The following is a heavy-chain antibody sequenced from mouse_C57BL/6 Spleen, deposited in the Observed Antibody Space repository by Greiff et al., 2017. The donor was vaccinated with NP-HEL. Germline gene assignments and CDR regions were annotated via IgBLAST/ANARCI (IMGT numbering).Heavy chain of an antibody. CDR1: GYAFSSYW. V-gene: IGHV1-80*01. CDR3: ARKDYYGYAWFAY. J-gene: IGHJ3*01. D-gene: IGHD2-2*01. Sequence: QVQLQQSGAELVKPGASVKISCKASGYAFSSYWMNWVKQRPGKGLEWIGQIYPGDGDTNYNGKFKGKATLTADKSSSTAYMQLSSLTSEDSAVYFCARKDYYGYAWFAYWGQGTLVTVSA. CDR2: IYPGDGDT.